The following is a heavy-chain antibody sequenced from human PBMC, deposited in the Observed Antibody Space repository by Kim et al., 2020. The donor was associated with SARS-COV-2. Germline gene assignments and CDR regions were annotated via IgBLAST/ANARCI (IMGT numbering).Heavy chain of an antibody. D-gene: IGHD3-3*01. V-gene: IGHV3-33*01. CDR3: ARVRFLEWLGAFDI. Sequence: GGSLRLSCAASGFTFSSYGMHWVRQAPGKGLEWVAVIWYDGSNKYYADSVKGRFTISRDNSKNTLYLQMNSLRAEDTAVYYCARVRFLEWLGAFDIWGQGTMVSVSS. CDR2: IWYDGSNK. J-gene: IGHJ3*02. CDR1: GFTFSSYG.